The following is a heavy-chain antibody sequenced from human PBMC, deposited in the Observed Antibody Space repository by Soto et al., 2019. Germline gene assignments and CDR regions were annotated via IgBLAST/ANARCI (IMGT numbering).Heavy chain of an antibody. CDR1: GFTLSNYE. V-gene: IGHV3-48*03. Sequence: GGSLRLSCAGSGFTLSNYEMNWVRQAPGKGLEWVSYISTGGSSIYYADSVKGRFTIARDNGKSSVYLQMSSLRAEDTATYYCARERGGLSGADVWGQGTTVTVSS. D-gene: IGHD1-26*01. CDR2: ISTGGSSI. CDR3: ARERGGLSGADV. J-gene: IGHJ6*02.